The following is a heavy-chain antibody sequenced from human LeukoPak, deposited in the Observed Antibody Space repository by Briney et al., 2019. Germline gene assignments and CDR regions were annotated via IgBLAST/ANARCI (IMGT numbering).Heavy chain of an antibody. D-gene: IGHD3-22*01. Sequence: SVKVSCKASGFTFTSSAVQWVRQARGQRLEWIGWIVVGSGNTNYAQKFQERVTVTRDMSTSTAYMELSSLRSEDTAVYYCAANYDSSGYYLDYWGQGTLVTVSS. CDR3: AANYDSSGYYLDY. CDR2: IVVGSGNT. J-gene: IGHJ4*02. V-gene: IGHV1-58*01. CDR1: GFTFTSSA.